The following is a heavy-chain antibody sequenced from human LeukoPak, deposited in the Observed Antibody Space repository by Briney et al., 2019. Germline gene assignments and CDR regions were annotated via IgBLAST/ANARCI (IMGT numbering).Heavy chain of an antibody. J-gene: IGHJ1*01. V-gene: IGHV4-39*01. CDR3: ARRRYYDGSGYLE. CDR2: IYYSGRT. CDR1: GDSVSRSDSY. Sequence: SETLSLTCSVSGDSVSRSDSYWDWIRQPPGKGLEWIGTIYYSGRTYYSPSLKSRVTMSVDPSDNQFSLNLRSVTAADTAVYYCARRRYYDGSGYLEWGQGTLLSVSS. D-gene: IGHD3-22*01.